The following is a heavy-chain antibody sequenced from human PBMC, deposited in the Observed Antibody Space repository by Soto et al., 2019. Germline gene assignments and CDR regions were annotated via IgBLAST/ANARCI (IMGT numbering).Heavy chain of an antibody. CDR1: GGTFSSYT. CDR2: IIPILGIA. J-gene: IGHJ3*02. CDR3: ARVISGYDWLRGAFDI. D-gene: IGHD5-12*01. Sequence: GASVKVSCKASGGTFSSYTISWVRQAPGQGLEWMGRIIPILGIANYAQKFQGRVTITADKSTSTAYMELSSLRSEDTAVYYCARVISGYDWLRGAFDIWGQGTMVTVSS. V-gene: IGHV1-69*02.